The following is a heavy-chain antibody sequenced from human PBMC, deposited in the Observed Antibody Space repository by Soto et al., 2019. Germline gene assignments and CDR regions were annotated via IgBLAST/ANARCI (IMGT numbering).Heavy chain of an antibody. J-gene: IGHJ4*02. CDR2: IKSKTDGGTT. CDR1: GFTFSNAR. D-gene: IGHD3-10*01. Sequence: PGGPLRPSCAATGFTFSNARTSKVRQAPGKGLEWVGRIKSKTDGGTTDYAAPVKGRFTISRDDSKNTLYLQMNSLKTEDTAVYYCTTDPAPTVYYYGSGSYFTFDYWGQGT. CDR3: TTDPAPTVYYYGSGSYFTFDY. V-gene: IGHV3-15*01.